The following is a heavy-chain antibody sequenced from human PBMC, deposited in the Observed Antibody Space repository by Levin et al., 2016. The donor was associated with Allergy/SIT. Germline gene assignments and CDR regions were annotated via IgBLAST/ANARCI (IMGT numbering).Heavy chain of an antibody. D-gene: IGHD3-3*01. J-gene: IGHJ6*02. CDR1: GFTFHTYA. CDR3: AKSGLRFLQWFHPVFYDMDV. CDR2: MGDSGGSA. V-gene: IGHV3-23*01. Sequence: GESLKISCEASGFTFHTYAMSWVRQAPGEGLKWVAGMGDSGGSANYADSVKGRFTISRDNSKKTLYLQMNSLRAEDTAVYYCAKSGLRFLQWFHPVFYDMDVWGQGTTVTVSS.